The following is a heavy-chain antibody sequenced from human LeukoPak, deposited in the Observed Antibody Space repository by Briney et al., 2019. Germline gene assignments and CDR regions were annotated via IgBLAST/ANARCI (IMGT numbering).Heavy chain of an antibody. J-gene: IGHJ5*02. CDR3: AKWRGGYYDFWSGYPNWFDP. CDR1: GFTFSSYA. D-gene: IGHD3-3*01. CDR2: ISCSGGST. Sequence: PGGSLRLSCAASGFTFSSYAMSWVRQAPGKGLEWVSAISCSGGSTYYADSVKGRFTISRDNSKNTLYLQMNSLRAEDTAVYYCAKWRGGYYDFWSGYPNWFDPWGQGTLVTVSS. V-gene: IGHV3-23*01.